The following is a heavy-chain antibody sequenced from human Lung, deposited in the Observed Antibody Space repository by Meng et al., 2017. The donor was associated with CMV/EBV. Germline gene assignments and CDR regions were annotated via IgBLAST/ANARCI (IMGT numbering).Heavy chain of an antibody. Sequence: VASGFPFSNSAMHWVRQAPGKGLQWVALIWYDGSNEYYADSVQGRFSISRDNSKYTLYLQMNSLRAEDTAVYYCAKGTTDFWSGYYIDSXGQGXLVTVSS. CDR1: GFPFSNSA. CDR2: IWYDGSNE. V-gene: IGHV3-33*03. D-gene: IGHD3-3*01. J-gene: IGHJ4*02. CDR3: AKGTTDFWSGYYIDS.